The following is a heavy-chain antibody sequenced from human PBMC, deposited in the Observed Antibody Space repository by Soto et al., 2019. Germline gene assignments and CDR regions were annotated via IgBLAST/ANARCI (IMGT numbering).Heavy chain of an antibody. CDR3: AIAHQKHMDV. CDR1: GGSISSGGYS. J-gene: IGHJ6*02. Sequence: PSETLSLTCAVSGGSISSGGYSWSWIRQPPGKGLGWIGYIYHSGSTYYNASLKSRVTISVDRSKNQFYLKMSSVTAADTAVYYCAIAHQKHMDVWVQGTTVTVSS. CDR2: IYHSGST. V-gene: IGHV4-30-2*01.